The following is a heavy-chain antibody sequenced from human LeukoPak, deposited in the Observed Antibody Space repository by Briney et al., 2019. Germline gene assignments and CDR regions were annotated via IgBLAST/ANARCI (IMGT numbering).Heavy chain of an antibody. D-gene: IGHD6-25*01. V-gene: IGHV3-30*02. CDR1: GFTFSSYG. CDR2: IRYDGSNK. J-gene: IGHJ4*02. Sequence: GGSLRLSCAASGFTFSSYGMHWVRQAPGKGLEWVAFIRYDGSNKYYADSVKGRFTISRDNSKNTLYLQMNSLRAEDTAVYYCAHLPAAIYYFDYWGQGTLVTVSS. CDR3: AHLPAAIYYFDY.